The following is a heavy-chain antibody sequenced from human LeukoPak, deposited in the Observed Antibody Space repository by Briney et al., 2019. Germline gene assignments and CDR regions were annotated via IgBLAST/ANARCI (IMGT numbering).Heavy chain of an antibody. CDR3: VRDVGVVVPDASRWFDP. CDR1: GFTFSSYW. J-gene: IGHJ5*02. V-gene: IGHV3-74*01. Sequence: GGSLRLSSAASGFTFSSYWMHWVRQTPEKGLVWVSRIKTDGSITTYADSVKGRFTISRDNAKKTLYLQMNSLRADDTAVYYCVRDVGVVVPDASRWFDPWGQGTRVTVSS. D-gene: IGHD2-2*01. CDR2: IKTDGSIT.